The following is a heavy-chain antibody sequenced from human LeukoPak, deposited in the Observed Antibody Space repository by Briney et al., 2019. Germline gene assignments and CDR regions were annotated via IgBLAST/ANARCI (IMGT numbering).Heavy chain of an antibody. J-gene: IGHJ4*02. D-gene: IGHD7-27*01. Sequence: PGGSLRLSCAASGFTFSSYAMSWVRQAPGKGLEWVSAISGSGGSTYYADSVKGRLAISRDNSKNTLYLQMNSLRAEDTAVYYCAKKTGDDFDCWGQGTLVTVSS. CDR1: GFTFSSYA. CDR3: AKKTGDDFDC. CDR2: ISGSGGST. V-gene: IGHV3-23*01.